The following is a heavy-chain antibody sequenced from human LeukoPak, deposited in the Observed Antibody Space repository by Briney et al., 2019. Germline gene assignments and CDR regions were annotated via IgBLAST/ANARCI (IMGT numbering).Heavy chain of an antibody. J-gene: IGHJ4*02. CDR3: ARDPSITIFGVAVDY. D-gene: IGHD3-3*01. Sequence: ASVKVSCKASGYTFTSYGISWVRQAPGQGLEWMGWISAYNGNTNYAQKLQGRVTMTTDTSTSTAYMELRSLRSDDTAVYYCARDPSITIFGVAVDYWGQGTLVTVSS. V-gene: IGHV1-18*01. CDR1: GYTFTSYG. CDR2: ISAYNGNT.